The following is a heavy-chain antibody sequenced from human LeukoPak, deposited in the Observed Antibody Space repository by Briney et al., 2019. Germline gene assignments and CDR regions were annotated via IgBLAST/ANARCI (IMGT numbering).Heavy chain of an antibody. CDR2: IYYSGST. CDR3: ARRGMTTKTWGI. J-gene: IGHJ3*02. D-gene: IGHD4-17*01. Sequence: PSETLSLTCTVSGGSISSSSYYWGWIRQPPGKGLEWIGNIYYSGSTYYNPSLKSRVTISVDTSKNQFSLKLSSVTAADTAVYYCARRGMTTKTWGIWGQGTMVTVSS. V-gene: IGHV4-39*01. CDR1: GGSISSSSYY.